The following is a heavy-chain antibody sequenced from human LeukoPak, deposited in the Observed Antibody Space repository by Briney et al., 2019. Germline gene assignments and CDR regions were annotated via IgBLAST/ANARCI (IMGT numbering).Heavy chain of an antibody. J-gene: IGHJ4*02. V-gene: IGHV4-59*01. CDR3: ARRGSWGEARPFDY. CDR2: IYYSGST. D-gene: IGHD3-16*01. CDR1: GGSISSYY. Sequence: SETLSLTCTVSGGSISSYYWSWIRQPPGRGLEWIGYIYYSGSTNYNPSLKSRITISLDTSKKQISLKLRSVTAADTAVYYCARRGSWGEARPFDYWGQGSLVTVSS.